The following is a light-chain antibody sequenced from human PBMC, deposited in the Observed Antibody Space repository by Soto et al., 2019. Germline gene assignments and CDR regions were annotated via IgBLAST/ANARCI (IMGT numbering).Light chain of an antibody. J-gene: IGLJ2*01. CDR3: CSYAGDYSLI. CDR1: SSDAGGFNY. V-gene: IGLV2-11*01. Sequence: QSVLTQPRSVSGSPGQSVTISCTGTSSDAGGFNYVSWYQHHPGKAPKLIIYDVNERPSGVPDRFSGSKSGNTASLTISGLQAEDDTDYYCCSYAGDYSLIFGGGTKVTLL. CDR2: DVN.